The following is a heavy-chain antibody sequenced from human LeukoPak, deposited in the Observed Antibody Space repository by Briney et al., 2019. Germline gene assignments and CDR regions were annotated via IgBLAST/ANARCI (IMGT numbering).Heavy chain of an antibody. CDR2: IIPIFDTG. CDR3: ARTYYYNSSGFYFDY. J-gene: IGHJ4*02. Sequence: SVKVSCKASGYTFTSYGISWVRQAPGQGLEWMGGIIPIFDTGNSAQKFQGRVTITADESTSTAYMELSSLRSEDTAVYYCARTYYYNSSGFYFDYWGQGTLVTVSS. V-gene: IGHV1-69*13. CDR1: GYTFTSYG. D-gene: IGHD3-22*01.